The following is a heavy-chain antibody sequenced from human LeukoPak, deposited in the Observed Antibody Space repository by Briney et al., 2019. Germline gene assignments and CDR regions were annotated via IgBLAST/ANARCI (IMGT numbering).Heavy chain of an antibody. CDR1: RFTFSSYS. CDR3: ARPNRVYGSGSYVGFDY. V-gene: IGHV3-30*02. D-gene: IGHD3-10*01. Sequence: GGSLRLSCAASRFTFSSYSMHWVRQAPGKGLEWVAFIRYDGRNKYYADSVKGRFTISRDNSKNTLYLQMNSLRAEDTAVYYCARPNRVYGSGSYVGFDYWGQGTLVTVSS. CDR2: IRYDGRNK. J-gene: IGHJ4*02.